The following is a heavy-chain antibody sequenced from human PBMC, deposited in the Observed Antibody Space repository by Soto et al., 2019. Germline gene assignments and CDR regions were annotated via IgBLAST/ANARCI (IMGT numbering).Heavy chain of an antibody. J-gene: IGHJ6*02. CDR3: ARDSTVTTSGVWGMDV. V-gene: IGHV1-69*12. CDR2: IIPIFGTA. Sequence: QVQLVQSGAEVKKPGSSVKVSCKASGGTFSSYAISWVRQAPGQGVEWMGGIIPIFGTANYAQKLQGRVTITADESPSTAYMELSSLRSEDTAVYYCARDSTVTTSGVWGMDVWGQGTTVTVSS. CDR1: GGTFSSYA. D-gene: IGHD4-17*01.